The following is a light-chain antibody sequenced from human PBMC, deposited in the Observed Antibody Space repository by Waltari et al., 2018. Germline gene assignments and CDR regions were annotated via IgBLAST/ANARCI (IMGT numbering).Light chain of an antibody. CDR2: ANN. CDR3: TTWDDSLNGVV. Sequence: QSVLTKPPSASGTPGQRVTISCSGSSPNIGSNTVNWYQQLPGTAPKLLISANNHRPSGVPDLVSGSKSGTSASLAISGLQSEDEADYYCTTWDDSLNGVVFGGGTKLTV. CDR1: SPNIGSNT. V-gene: IGLV1-44*01. J-gene: IGLJ3*02.